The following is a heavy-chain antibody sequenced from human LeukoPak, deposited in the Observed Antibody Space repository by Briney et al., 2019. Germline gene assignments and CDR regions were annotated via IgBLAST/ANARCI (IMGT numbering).Heavy chain of an antibody. CDR3: AKVRGSSWNYFDY. J-gene: IGHJ4*02. CDR1: GFTFDDYA. CDR2: ISWDGGST. Sequence: GGSLRLSCAASGFTFDDYAMHWVRQAPGKGLEWVSLISWDGGSTYYADSVKGRFTISRDNSKNSLYLQMNSLRAEDTALYYCAKVRGSSWNYFDYWGQGTLVTVSS. V-gene: IGHV3-43D*03. D-gene: IGHD6-13*01.